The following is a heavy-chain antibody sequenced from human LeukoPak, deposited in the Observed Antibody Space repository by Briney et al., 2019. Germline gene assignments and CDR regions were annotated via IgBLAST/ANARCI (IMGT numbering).Heavy chain of an antibody. CDR3: AKGYAISTGYYFDY. Sequence: PGGSLRPSCAASGFTFSDYSMSWVRQAPGKGLEWISYISSGSSYINYADSVKGRFTISRDNSKNTLYLQMNSLRAEDTAVYYCAKGYAISTGYYFDYWGQGTLVTVSS. J-gene: IGHJ4*02. V-gene: IGHV3-11*05. D-gene: IGHD3-9*01. CDR1: GFTFSDYS. CDR2: ISSGSSYI.